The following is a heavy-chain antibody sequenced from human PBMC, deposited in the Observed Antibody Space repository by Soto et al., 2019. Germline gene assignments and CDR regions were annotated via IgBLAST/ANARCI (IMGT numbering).Heavy chain of an antibody. Sequence: GGSLRLSCEASGFSFSNYGMHWVRQAPGKGLEWVAVIWYDGGNKYYADSVKGRFTISRDNSKNTLYLQMNSLRAEDTAVYYCARDAGIAARYSYYYGMDVWGQGTTVTVSS. CDR3: ARDAGIAARYSYYYGMDV. D-gene: IGHD6-6*01. CDR1: GFSFSNYG. V-gene: IGHV3-33*01. CDR2: IWYDGGNK. J-gene: IGHJ6*02.